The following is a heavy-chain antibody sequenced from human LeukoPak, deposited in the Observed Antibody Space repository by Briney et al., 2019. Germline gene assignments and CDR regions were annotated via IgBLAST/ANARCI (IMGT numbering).Heavy chain of an antibody. D-gene: IGHD3-16*01. Sequence: GASVRVSCKSSGYTFTHYYIHWVRQAPGQGLEWMGWINPSSGSTKSAEKFQGRVTLTRDTSINTVYMYLSGLTSDDTAVYSCAKSWGFMSFFDYWGQGTLVTVSS. CDR1: GYTFTHYY. J-gene: IGHJ4*02. CDR2: INPSSGST. V-gene: IGHV1-2*02. CDR3: AKSWGFMSFFDY.